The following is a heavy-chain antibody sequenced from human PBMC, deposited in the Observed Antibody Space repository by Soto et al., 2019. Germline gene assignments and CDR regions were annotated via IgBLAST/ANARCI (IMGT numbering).Heavy chain of an antibody. V-gene: IGHV4-59*01. CDR3: ARVPPRLGFDY. Sequence: QVQLQESGPGLGKPSETLSLTCTVSGCSISSYYWSWIRQPPGKGLEWIGYIYYSGSTNYNPSLKSRVTISVDTSNNQVALKLSSVTTADPAVYYCARVPPRLGFDYWGQGTLVTVSS. CDR1: GCSISSYY. D-gene: IGHD6-19*01. J-gene: IGHJ4*02. CDR2: IYYSGST.